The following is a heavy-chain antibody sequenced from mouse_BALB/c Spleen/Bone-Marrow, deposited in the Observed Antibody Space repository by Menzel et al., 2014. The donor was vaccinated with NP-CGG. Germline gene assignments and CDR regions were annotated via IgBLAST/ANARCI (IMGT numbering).Heavy chain of an antibody. CDR3: ARRSDYDYFDY. CDR1: GFTFSNYG. J-gene: IGHJ2*01. Sequence: EVMLVESGRDLVKPGGSLKLSCAASGFTFSNYGMSWVRQTPDKRLEWVATINSGGRYAFYPDSVKGRFTISRDNVKNTLYLQMSSLKSEDTAMYYCARRSDYDYFDYWGQGTTLTVSS. CDR2: INSGGRYA. D-gene: IGHD2-4*01. V-gene: IGHV5-6*02.